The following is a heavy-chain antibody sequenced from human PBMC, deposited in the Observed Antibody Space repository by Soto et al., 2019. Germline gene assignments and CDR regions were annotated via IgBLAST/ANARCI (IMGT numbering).Heavy chain of an antibody. Sequence: LSLTCTVSGGSISSYYWSWIRQPPAKGLEWIGYIYYSGSTNYNPSLKSRVTISVDTSKNQFSLKLSSVTAADTAVYYCARLGYSSSWYPGYYYGMDVWGQGTTVTVSS. D-gene: IGHD6-13*01. CDR2: IYYSGST. V-gene: IGHV4-59*01. J-gene: IGHJ6*02. CDR1: GGSISSYY. CDR3: ARLGYSSSWYPGYYYGMDV.